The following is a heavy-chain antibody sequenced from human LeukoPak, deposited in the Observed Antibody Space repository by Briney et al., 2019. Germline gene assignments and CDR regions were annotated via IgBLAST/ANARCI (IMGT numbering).Heavy chain of an antibody. CDR3: AREGPASLWFGEQFDAFDI. CDR2: ISSSSSYI. Sequence: GSLRLSCAASGFTFSSYSMNWVRQAPGKGLEWVSSISSSSSYIYYADSVKGRFTISRDNAKNSLYLQMNSLRAEDTAVYYCAREGPASLWFGEQFDAFDIWGQGTMVTVPS. V-gene: IGHV3-21*01. D-gene: IGHD3-10*01. J-gene: IGHJ3*02. CDR1: GFTFSSYS.